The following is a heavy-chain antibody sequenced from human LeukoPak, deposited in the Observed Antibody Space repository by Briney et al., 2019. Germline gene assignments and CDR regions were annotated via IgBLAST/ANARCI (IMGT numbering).Heavy chain of an antibody. D-gene: IGHD6-19*01. CDR3: AKPKAGTGYYYMDV. CDR2: ISGSGGST. J-gene: IGHJ6*03. Sequence: GGSLRLSCAASGFTFSSYAMSWVRQAPEKGLEWVSAISGSGGSTYYADSVKGRFTISSDNSKNTLYLQMNSLRAEDTAVYYCAKPKAGTGYYYMDVWGKGTTVTVSS. CDR1: GFTFSSYA. V-gene: IGHV3-23*01.